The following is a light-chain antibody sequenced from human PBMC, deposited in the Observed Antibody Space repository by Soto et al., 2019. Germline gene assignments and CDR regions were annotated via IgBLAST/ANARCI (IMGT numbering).Light chain of an antibody. CDR1: QSMSSW. V-gene: IGKV1-5*03. CDR2: KAS. CDR3: QQYASYPT. J-gene: IGKJ1*01. Sequence: DIQMTQSPSTLSASVGDRVTITCRASQSMSSWLAWYQKKTGKAPKLLIYKASSLQSGVTSRFSGSGSGTAFAISVSCLQPDDFATYYCQQYASYPTLGQGTRVEIK.